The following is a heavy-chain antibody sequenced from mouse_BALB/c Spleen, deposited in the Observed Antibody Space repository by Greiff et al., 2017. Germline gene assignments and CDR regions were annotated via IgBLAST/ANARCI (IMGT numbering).Heavy chain of an antibody. J-gene: IGHJ3*01. CDR2: IWAGGST. CDR1: GFSLTSYG. V-gene: IGHV2-9*02. CDR3: ARDKGVYYGSSYPWFAY. Sequence: GQGVESGPGLVAPSQSLSITCTVSGFSLTSYGVHWVRQPPGKGLEWLGVIWAGGSTNYNSALMSRLSISKDNSKSQVFLKMNSLQTDDTAMYYCARDKGVYYGSSYPWFAYWGQGTLVTVSA. D-gene: IGHD1-1*01.